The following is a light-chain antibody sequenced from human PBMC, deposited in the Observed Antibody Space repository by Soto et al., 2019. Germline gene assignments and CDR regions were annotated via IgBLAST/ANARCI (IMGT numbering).Light chain of an antibody. J-gene: IGKJ1*01. CDR2: DAS. Sequence: DIQMTQSPSTLSASVGDRVTITFRASQSISSWLSWYQQKPGKAPKLLIYDASSLQSGVPSRFSGSGSGTEFTLTISSLQPDDFATYYCQHYNSYSEAFGQGTKVDIK. CDR3: QHYNSYSEA. V-gene: IGKV1-5*01. CDR1: QSISSW.